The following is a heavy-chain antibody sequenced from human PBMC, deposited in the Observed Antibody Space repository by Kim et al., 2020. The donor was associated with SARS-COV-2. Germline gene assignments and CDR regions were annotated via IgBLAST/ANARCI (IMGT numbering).Heavy chain of an antibody. D-gene: IGHD5-12*01. V-gene: IGHV3-23*01. CDR2: ITSSGA. CDR1: GFTFNNYA. J-gene: IGHJ4*02. CDR3: APRPDFAIGY. Sequence: GGSLRLSCTASGFTFNNYAMSWVRQPPGKGLEWVSAITSSGAYYADSVRGRFTISRDNSKNTLYLQMNSLRAEDTATYYCAPRPDFAIGYRGQGTLVTVSS.